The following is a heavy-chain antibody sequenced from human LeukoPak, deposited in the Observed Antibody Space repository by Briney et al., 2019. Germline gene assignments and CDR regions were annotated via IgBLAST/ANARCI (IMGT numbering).Heavy chain of an antibody. V-gene: IGHV3-7*03. CDR1: GFTFSSYW. CDR2: IKQDGSEK. D-gene: IGHD2-2*01. Sequence: PGGSLRLSCAASGFTFSSYWMSWVRQAPGKGLEWVANIKQDGSEKYYVDSVKGRFTISRDNAKNSLYLQMNSLRAEDTAVYYCARGLNRRAVPAAKGNFDYWGQGTLVTVSS. CDR3: ARGLNRRAVPAAKGNFDY. J-gene: IGHJ4*02.